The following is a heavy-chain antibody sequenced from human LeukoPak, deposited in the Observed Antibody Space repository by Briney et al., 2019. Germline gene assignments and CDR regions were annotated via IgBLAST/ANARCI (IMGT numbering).Heavy chain of an antibody. Sequence: PGGSLRLSCAASGFTFSSYSMNWVRQAPGKGLEWVSSISSSSSYIYYADSVKGRFTISRDNAKNSLYLQMNSLRAEDTAVYYCARVRHDYGANSDSEPNDYWGQGTLVTVSS. CDR2: ISSSSSYI. CDR3: ARVRHDYGANSDSEPNDY. D-gene: IGHD4-23*01. V-gene: IGHV3-21*01. J-gene: IGHJ4*02. CDR1: GFTFSSYS.